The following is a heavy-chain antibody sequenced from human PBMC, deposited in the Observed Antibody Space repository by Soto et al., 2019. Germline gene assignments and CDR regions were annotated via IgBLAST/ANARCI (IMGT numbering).Heavy chain of an antibody. D-gene: IGHD6-13*01. Sequence: QVQLVESGGGVVQPGRSLRLSCAASGFTFSSYGMHWVRQAPGKGLEWVAVIWYDGSNKYYADSVKGRFTISRDNSKNTLYLQMNRLRAEDTAVYYCARGWYGYYYGMDVWGQGTTVTASS. J-gene: IGHJ6*02. V-gene: IGHV3-33*01. CDR3: ARGWYGYYYGMDV. CDR1: GFTFSSYG. CDR2: IWYDGSNK.